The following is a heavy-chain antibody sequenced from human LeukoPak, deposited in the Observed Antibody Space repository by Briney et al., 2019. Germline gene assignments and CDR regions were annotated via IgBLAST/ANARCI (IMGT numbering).Heavy chain of an antibody. CDR1: GYTCTGYY. CDR2: INPNSGGT. D-gene: IGHD6-6*01. Sequence: ASVKVSCKASGYTCTGYYMHWVRQAPGQGLEWMGWINPNSGGTNYAQKCQGRVTMTRDTSISTAYMELSRLRSDDTAVYYCATLEYSSSSGHYYYYYMDVWGKGTTVTVSS. CDR3: ATLEYSSSSGHYYYYYMDV. J-gene: IGHJ6*03. V-gene: IGHV1-2*02.